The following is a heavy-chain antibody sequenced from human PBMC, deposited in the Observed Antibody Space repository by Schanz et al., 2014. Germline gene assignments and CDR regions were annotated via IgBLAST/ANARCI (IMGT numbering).Heavy chain of an antibody. J-gene: IGHJ4*02. CDR1: GGTFSSST. D-gene: IGHD6-13*01. CDR2: IIPILDKT. V-gene: IGHV1-69*08. CDR3: ARDGEAAAGCDY. Sequence: QVQLVQSGAEVKKPGSSVKVSCKASGGTFSSSTLTWVRQAPGQGLEWMGRIIPILDKTNYAQKFQGRVTVTADKSTSTVYMELSSLRSEDTAVYYCARDGEAAAGCDYWGQGTLVTVSS.